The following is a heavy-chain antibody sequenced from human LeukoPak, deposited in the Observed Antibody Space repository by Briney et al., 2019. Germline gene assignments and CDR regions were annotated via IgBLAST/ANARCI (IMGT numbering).Heavy chain of an antibody. V-gene: IGHV3-33*01. J-gene: IGHJ4*02. CDR3: ARDKGIVVVPAAIPNY. D-gene: IGHD2-2*02. CDR2: IWYDGSNK. CDR1: GFTFSSYG. Sequence: GGSLRLSCAASGFTFSSYGMHWVRQAPGKGLEWVAVIWYDGSNKYYADSVKGRFTISRDNSKNTLYLQMNSLRAEDTAVYYCARDKGIVVVPAAIPNYWGQGTLVTVSS.